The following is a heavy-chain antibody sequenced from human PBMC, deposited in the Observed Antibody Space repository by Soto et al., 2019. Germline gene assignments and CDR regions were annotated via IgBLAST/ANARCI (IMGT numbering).Heavy chain of an antibody. CDR3: SRSLDS. CDR2: INPDGSKK. J-gene: IGHJ4*02. Sequence: PGGSLRLSCAASGFSFTSFWMDWVRQAPGKGLEWVANINPDGSKKQYVDSVKGRFTISRDNARNSLYLQMSSLTAEDSALYYCSRSLDSWGQGTRVTVSS. CDR1: GFSFTSFW. V-gene: IGHV3-7*01.